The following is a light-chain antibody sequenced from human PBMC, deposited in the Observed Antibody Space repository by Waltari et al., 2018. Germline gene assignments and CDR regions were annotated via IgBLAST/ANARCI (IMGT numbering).Light chain of an antibody. Sequence: EIVLTQSPATLSLSPGERAILSCRASQSVSSYLAWYQQKPGQAPRLLIYDASNRATGIPARFSGSGSGTDFTLTISSLEPEDFAVYYCQQRGNWPSLTFGGGTKVEIK. CDR1: QSVSSY. CDR2: DAS. V-gene: IGKV3-11*01. J-gene: IGKJ4*01. CDR3: QQRGNWPSLT.